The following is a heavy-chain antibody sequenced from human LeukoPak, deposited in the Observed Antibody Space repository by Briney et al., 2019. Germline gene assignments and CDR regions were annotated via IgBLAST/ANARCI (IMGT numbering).Heavy chain of an antibody. CDR1: GGSISSSNW. J-gene: IGHJ4*02. V-gene: IGHV4-4*02. CDR3: ARGREKDYVWGSYRNDYYFDY. Sequence: SETLSLTCAVSGGSISSSNWWSWVRQPPGKGLGWIGEIYHSGSTHYNPSLKSRVTISVDKSKNQFSLKLSSVTAADTAVYYCARGREKDYVWGSYRNDYYFDYWGQGTLVTVSS. D-gene: IGHD3-16*02. CDR2: IYHSGST.